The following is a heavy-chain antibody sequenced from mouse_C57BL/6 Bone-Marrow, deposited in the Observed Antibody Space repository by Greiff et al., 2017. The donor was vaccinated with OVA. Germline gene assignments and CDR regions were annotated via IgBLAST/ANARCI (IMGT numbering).Heavy chain of an antibody. D-gene: IGHD1-1*01. CDR1: GYTFTSYW. CDR2: IDPTSGGT. J-gene: IGHJ1*03. V-gene: IGHV1-72*01. Sequence: QVQLQQPGAELVKPGASVKLSCKASGYTFTSYWLHWVKQRPGRGLEWIGRIDPTSGGTKYNEKFQSKAKLTVDKPSSTADMQLSSLTSEDSAVYYGARFSYYYGSSPIYWYFDVWGTGTTVTVSS. CDR3: ARFSYYYGSSPIYWYFDV.